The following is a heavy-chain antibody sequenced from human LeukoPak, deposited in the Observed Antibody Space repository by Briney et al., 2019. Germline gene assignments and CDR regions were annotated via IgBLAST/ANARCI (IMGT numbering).Heavy chain of an antibody. D-gene: IGHD3-10*01. CDR1: GGSISSGGYY. CDR3: ARTPGGGWLGARGENWFDP. Sequence: PSQTLSLTCTVSGGSISSGGYYWSWIRQHPGKGLEWIGYIYYSGSTYYNPSLKSRVTISVDTSKNQFSLKLSSVTAADTAVYYCARTPGGGWLGARGENWFDPWGQGTLVTVSS. CDR2: IYYSGST. J-gene: IGHJ5*02. V-gene: IGHV4-31*03.